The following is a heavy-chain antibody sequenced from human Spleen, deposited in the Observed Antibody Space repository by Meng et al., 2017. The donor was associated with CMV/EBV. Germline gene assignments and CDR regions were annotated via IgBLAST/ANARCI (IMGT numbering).Heavy chain of an antibody. Sequence: GGSLRLSCAGSGFAFSSHAMIWVRQAPGKGLEWVSAMSGSGGSTNYADSVKARFTISRDDSKNTAYLQMNSLETEDTAVYFCTRLLYIWNDVKGSGMDVWGQGTTVTVSS. J-gene: IGHJ6*02. CDR1: GFAFSSHA. CDR3: TRLLYIWNDVKGSGMDV. D-gene: IGHD1-20*01. V-gene: IGHV3-23*01. CDR2: MSGSGGST.